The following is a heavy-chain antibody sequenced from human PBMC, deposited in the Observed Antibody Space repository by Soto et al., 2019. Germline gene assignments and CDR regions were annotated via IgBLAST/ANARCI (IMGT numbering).Heavy chain of an antibody. D-gene: IGHD5-18*01. Sequence: PGGSLRLSCAASGFSVNSYYMTWVRQAPGKGLEWVSVIDSGGLTYYADSVKGRFSISRDNSENTLYLHMDSLRAEDTALYYCARGRDTRSIFDYWGQGTLVTVSS. CDR1: GFSVNSYY. CDR2: IDSGGLT. V-gene: IGHV3-53*01. CDR3: ARGRDTRSIFDY. J-gene: IGHJ4*02.